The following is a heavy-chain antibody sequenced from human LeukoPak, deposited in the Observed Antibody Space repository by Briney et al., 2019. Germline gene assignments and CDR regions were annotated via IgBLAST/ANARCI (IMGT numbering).Heavy chain of an antibody. CDR3: ARSIAVAGTARFRQATARNYFDY. V-gene: IGHV4-34*01. CDR1: GGSFSGYY. CDR2: INHSGST. D-gene: IGHD6-19*01. Sequence: PSETLSLTCAVYGGSFSGYYWSWIRQPPGKGLEWIGEINHSGSTNYNPSLKSRVTISVDTSKNQFSLKLSSVTAADTAVYYCARSIAVAGTARFRQATARNYFDYWGQGTLVTVSS. J-gene: IGHJ4*02.